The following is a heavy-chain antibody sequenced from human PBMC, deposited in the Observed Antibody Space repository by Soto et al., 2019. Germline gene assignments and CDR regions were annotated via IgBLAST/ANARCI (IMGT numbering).Heavy chain of an antibody. CDR1: GGSFSGYY. J-gene: IGHJ5*02. D-gene: IGHD2-15*01. CDR2: INHSGST. V-gene: IGHV4-34*01. Sequence: SETLSLTCAVYGGSFSGYYWSWIRQPPGKGLEWIGEINHSGSTNYNPSLKSRVTISVDTSKNQFSLKLSSVTAADTAVYYCARGGYCSGGSCVLPNWFDPWGQGTLVTVSS. CDR3: ARGGYCSGGSCVLPNWFDP.